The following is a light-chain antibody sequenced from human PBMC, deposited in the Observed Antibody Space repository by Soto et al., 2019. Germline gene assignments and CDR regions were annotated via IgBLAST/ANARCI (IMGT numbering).Light chain of an antibody. CDR2: KAS. Sequence: DIQMTQSPSTLSASVEDRVTITCRASQSISNWLAWYQQKPGKAPKLLIFKASTLESGVPSRFSGSGSGTEFTLNISSLQPDDFATYHCQQYDTYPRTFGQGTKVDIK. CDR3: QQYDTYPRT. CDR1: QSISNW. J-gene: IGKJ1*01. V-gene: IGKV1-5*03.